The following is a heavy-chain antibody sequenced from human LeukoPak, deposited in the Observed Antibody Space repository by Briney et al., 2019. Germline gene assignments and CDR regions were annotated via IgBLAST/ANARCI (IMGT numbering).Heavy chain of an antibody. CDR1: GFTFSSYA. Sequence: GGSLRLSCEGYGFTFSSYAMSWVRQAPGKGLEWVSAISGSGGSTYYADSVKGRFTISRDNSKNTLYLQMNSLRAEDTAVYYCAKWYYDFWSGYSYWGQGTLVTVSS. V-gene: IGHV3-23*01. J-gene: IGHJ4*02. CDR2: ISGSGGST. CDR3: AKWYYDFWSGYSY. D-gene: IGHD3-3*01.